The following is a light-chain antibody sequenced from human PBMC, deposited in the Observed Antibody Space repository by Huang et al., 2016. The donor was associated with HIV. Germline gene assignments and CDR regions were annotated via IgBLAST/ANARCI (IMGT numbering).Light chain of an antibody. Sequence: DILLTQSPSSLSASVGDRVTITYRASQNINTYLNWYQQKPGKAPNLLIHSASTLQTGVPSRCSGSGSGTDFTLTVNSLQPEDSATYYCQQGYSALITFGQGTRL. CDR1: QNINTY. V-gene: IGKV1-39*01. CDR3: QQGYSALIT. J-gene: IGKJ5*01. CDR2: SAS.